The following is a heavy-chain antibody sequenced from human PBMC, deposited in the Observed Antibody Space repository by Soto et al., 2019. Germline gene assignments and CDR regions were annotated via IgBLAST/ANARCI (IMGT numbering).Heavy chain of an antibody. CDR2: IGTAGDT. Sequence: GGSLRLSCAASGFTFSSYDMHWVRQAPGKGLEWVSAIGTAGDTYYPGSVKGRFTISRENAKNSLYLQMNSLRAEDTAVYYCARYRIGYGMDVWGQGTTVTVSS. CDR3: ARYRIGYGMDV. D-gene: IGHD3-16*01. V-gene: IGHV3-13*01. J-gene: IGHJ6*02. CDR1: GFTFSSYD.